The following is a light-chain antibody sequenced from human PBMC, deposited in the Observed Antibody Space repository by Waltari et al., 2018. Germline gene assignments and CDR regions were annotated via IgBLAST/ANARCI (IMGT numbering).Light chain of an antibody. Sequence: QSALTQPASVSGSPGQSITISCTGTSSAFGNYNHVSWFQQHPDKAPNLIIYEVSDRPSGGAGRFSGTKSANTASLTISGLQAEDEAHYYCSSVTSTTTWVFGGGTKLTVL. CDR3: SSVTSTTTWV. CDR1: SSAFGNYNH. J-gene: IGLJ3*02. CDR2: EVS. V-gene: IGLV2-14*01.